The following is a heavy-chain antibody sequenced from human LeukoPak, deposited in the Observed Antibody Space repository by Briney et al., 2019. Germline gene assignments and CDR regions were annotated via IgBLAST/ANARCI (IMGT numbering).Heavy chain of an antibody. CDR3: ARQNIAAAGPYVFDI. V-gene: IGHV4-59*01. CDR2: IYYSGST. CDR1: GGSIRSYY. J-gene: IGHJ3*02. Sequence: SETLSLTCTVSGGSIRSYYWNWIRQPPGKGLEWIGYIYYSGSTNYNPSLKSRVTISVDTSKNQFSLKLSSVTAADTAVYYCARQNIAAAGPYVFDIRGQGTMVTVSS. D-gene: IGHD6-13*01.